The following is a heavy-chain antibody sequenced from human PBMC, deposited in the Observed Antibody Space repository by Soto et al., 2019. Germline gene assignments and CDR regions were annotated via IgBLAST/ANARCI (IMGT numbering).Heavy chain of an antibody. V-gene: IGHV4-59*01. J-gene: IGHJ5*02. CDR3: ARASPFEYDFWSGPAHWFDP. CDR2: IYYSGST. CDR1: GGSISSYY. D-gene: IGHD3-3*01. Sequence: SETLSLTCTVSGGSISSYYWSWIRQPPGKGLEWIGYIYYSGSTNYNPSLKSRVAISVDTSKNQFSLKLSSVTAADTAVYYCARASPFEYDFWSGPAHWFDPWGQGTLVTVSS.